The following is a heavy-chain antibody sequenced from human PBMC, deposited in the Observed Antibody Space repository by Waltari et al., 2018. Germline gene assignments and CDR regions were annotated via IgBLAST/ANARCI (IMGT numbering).Heavy chain of an antibody. J-gene: IGHJ3*01. CDR1: GYSFISYW. Sequence: EVQLVQSVPEVKKSGESLRISCQVSGYSFISYWIAWVRQMPGKGLEYMGIIWPDDSDTRYSPSFQGQVIISVDKSIGTAYLQLNTLKASDTAMYYCARPRRGRDAFDVWGPGTMVTVSS. CDR2: IWPDDSDT. CDR3: ARPRRGRDAFDV. V-gene: IGHV5-51*03. D-gene: IGHD3-10*01.